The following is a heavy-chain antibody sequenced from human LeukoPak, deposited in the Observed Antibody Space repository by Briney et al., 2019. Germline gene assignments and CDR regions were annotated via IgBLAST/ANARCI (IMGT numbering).Heavy chain of an antibody. J-gene: IGHJ4*02. Sequence: SVKVSCKASGGTFSGYAISWVRQAPGQGLEWMGRIIPIFGTANYAQKFQGRVTITTDESTSTAYMELSSLRSEDTAVYYCARDKGSSGYYRTYYFDYWGQGTLVTVSS. CDR2: IIPIFGTA. CDR1: GGTFSGYA. V-gene: IGHV1-69*05. D-gene: IGHD3-22*01. CDR3: ARDKGSSGYYRTYYFDY.